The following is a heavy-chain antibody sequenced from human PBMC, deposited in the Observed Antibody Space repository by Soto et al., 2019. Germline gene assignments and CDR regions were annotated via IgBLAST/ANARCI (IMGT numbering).Heavy chain of an antibody. CDR2: INRDGSRT. CDR3: ARGASGSYYVDY. Sequence: EVQLVESGGGLVQPGGSLRLPCAASGFTFSSYWMHWVRQAPGKGLVWVSRINRDGSRTDYADSVKGRFAVSRDNAKNTVFLQINSLSAEDTAVYYCARGASGSYYVDYWGQGTLVTVSS. CDR1: GFTFSSYW. D-gene: IGHD1-26*01. J-gene: IGHJ4*02. V-gene: IGHV3-74*01.